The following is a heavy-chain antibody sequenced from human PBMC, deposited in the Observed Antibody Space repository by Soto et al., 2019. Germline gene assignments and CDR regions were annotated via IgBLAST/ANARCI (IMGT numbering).Heavy chain of an antibody. D-gene: IGHD3-3*01. J-gene: IGHJ5*02. CDR3: ARDQGDFWRGYYWGFDNWFDP. CDR2: ISAYNGNT. Sequence: QVQLVQSGAEVKKPGASVKVSCKASGYTFTSYGISCVRQAPGQGLEWMEWISAYNGNTNYAQKLQGRVTMTTDTSTSTAYMALRSLRSDDTAVYYCARDQGDFWRGYYWGFDNWFDPWGQGTLVTVSS. V-gene: IGHV1-18*01. CDR1: GYTFTSYG.